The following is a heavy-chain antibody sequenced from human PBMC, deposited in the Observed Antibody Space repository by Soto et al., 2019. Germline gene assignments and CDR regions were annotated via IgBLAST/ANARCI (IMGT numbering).Heavy chain of an antibody. CDR1: AGSVNGYY. D-gene: IGHD3-3*01. J-gene: IGHJ5*02. Sequence: PSETLSLTCAVYAGSVNGYYWNWIRQPPGKGLEWIGEINHTGGTHYTPSLKSRVTMSVDTSKNQFSLRLSSVTAADTAIYYCATRITVFGLLIPPFDPWGQGTQVTVSS. V-gene: IGHV4-34*01. CDR3: ATRITVFGLLIPPFDP. CDR2: INHTGGT.